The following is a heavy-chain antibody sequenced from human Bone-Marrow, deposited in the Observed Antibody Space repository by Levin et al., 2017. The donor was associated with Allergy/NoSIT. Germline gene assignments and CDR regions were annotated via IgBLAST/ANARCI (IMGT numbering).Heavy chain of an antibody. V-gene: IGHV5-51*01. CDR1: GYSFTSYW. J-gene: IGHJ6*02. CDR3: ARQGPAAIPEYYYYGMDV. CDR2: IYPGDSDT. D-gene: IGHD2-2*02. Sequence: KVSCKGSGYSFTSYWIGWVRQMPGKGLEWMGIIYPGDSDTRYSPSFQGQVTISADKSISTAYLQWSSLKASDTAMYYCARQGPAAIPEYYYYGMDVWGQGTTVTVSS.